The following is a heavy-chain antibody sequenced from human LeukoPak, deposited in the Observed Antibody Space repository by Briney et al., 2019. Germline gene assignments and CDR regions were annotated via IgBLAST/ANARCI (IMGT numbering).Heavy chain of an antibody. D-gene: IGHD6-13*01. CDR3: ASKTPGYSSSWFDAFDI. CDR1: GFTFSSYG. CDR2: IWYDGSNK. J-gene: IGHJ3*02. V-gene: IGHV3-33*01. Sequence: PGRSLRLSCAASGFTFSSYGMHWVRQAPGKGLERVAVIWYDGSNKYYADSVKGRFTISRDNSKNTMYLQMNSLRAEDTAVYYCASKTPGYSSSWFDAFDIWGQGTMVTVSS.